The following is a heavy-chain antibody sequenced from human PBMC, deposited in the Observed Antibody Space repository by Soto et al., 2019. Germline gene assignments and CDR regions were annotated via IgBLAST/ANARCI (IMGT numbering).Heavy chain of an antibody. D-gene: IGHD1-1*01. Sequence: QVHLVQSGLEVRKPGASVRLSCKASGYTFTSEGISWVRQAPGQGLEWVGWISPFNGRRDIGDSFQGRVSMSTDTGSAYMEVRGLRFDDTAIYFCGRCIQPSVPSATDVWGQGTTVIVSS. CDR1: GYTFTSEG. J-gene: IGHJ6*02. CDR2: ISPFNGRR. V-gene: IGHV1-18*01. CDR3: GRCIQPSVPSATDV.